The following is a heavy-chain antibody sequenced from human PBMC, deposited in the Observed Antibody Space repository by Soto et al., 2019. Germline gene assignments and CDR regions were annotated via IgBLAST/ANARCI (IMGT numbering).Heavy chain of an antibody. V-gene: IGHV3-21*01. CDR2: ISSSSSYI. CDR1: GFTFSSYS. D-gene: IGHD2-8*01. Sequence: GGSLRLSCAASGFTFSSYSMNWVRQAPGKGLEWVSSISSSSSYIYYADSVKGRFTISRDNAKNSLYLQMNSLRAEDTAVYYCARDSRTDELLMVYAIQRYYYGMDVWGQGTTVTVSS. J-gene: IGHJ6*02. CDR3: ARDSRTDELLMVYAIQRYYYGMDV.